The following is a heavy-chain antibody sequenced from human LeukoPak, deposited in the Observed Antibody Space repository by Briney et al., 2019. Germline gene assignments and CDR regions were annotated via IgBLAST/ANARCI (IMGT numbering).Heavy chain of an antibody. CDR1: GGSISSYY. J-gene: IGHJ6*03. Sequence: PSETLSLTCTVSGGSISSYYWSWIRQPPGKGLEWIGYIYYSGSTNYNPSLKSRVTISVDTSKNQFSLKLSSVTAADTAVSYCARGPHYYYYMDVWGKGTTVTISS. CDR3: ARGPHYYYYMDV. CDR2: IYYSGST. V-gene: IGHV4-59*01.